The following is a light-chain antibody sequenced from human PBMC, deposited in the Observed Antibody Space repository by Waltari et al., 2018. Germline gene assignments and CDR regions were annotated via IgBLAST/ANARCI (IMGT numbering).Light chain of an antibody. CDR2: WAS. CDR1: QSDLYSSNNKNY. V-gene: IGKV4-1*01. CDR3: QQYYSTPQT. J-gene: IGKJ1*01. Sequence: DIVMTQSPDSLAVSLGERATINCKSSQSDLYSSNNKNYLAWYQQKPGQPPKLLIYWASTRDAGVPDRFSGSGSGTDVTLSINSLQAEDVAVYYCQQYYSTPQTFGQGTKVEIK.